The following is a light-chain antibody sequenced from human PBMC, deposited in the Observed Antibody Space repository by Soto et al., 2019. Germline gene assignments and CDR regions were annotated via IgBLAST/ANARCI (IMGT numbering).Light chain of an antibody. J-gene: IGKJ1*01. CDR2: WAS. Sequence: DIVMTQSPDSLAVSLGERATINCKSSQSVLSSSDNKNYLTWYQQKPGQPPKLLISWASTRECGVPDRFTGRGSGAEFTLTISSLQAEDVAVDYCQQYFSETGTFGQGTKVEI. CDR3: QQYFSETGT. V-gene: IGKV4-1*01. CDR1: QSVLSSSDNKNY.